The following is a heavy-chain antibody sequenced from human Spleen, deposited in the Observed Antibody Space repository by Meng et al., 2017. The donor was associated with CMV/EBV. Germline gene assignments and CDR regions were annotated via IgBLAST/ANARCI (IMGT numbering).Heavy chain of an antibody. J-gene: IGHJ5*02. Sequence: GESLKISCAASGLTFDDYTFHWVRQAPGKGLEWVSLITWDGGTYYADSVKGRFTISRDNSKNTLYLQMNSLRAEDTAVYYCANQLLYDAWGQGTLVTVSS. CDR2: ITWDGGT. CDR3: ANQLLYDA. CDR1: GLTFDDYT. V-gene: IGHV3-43*01. D-gene: IGHD4-23*01.